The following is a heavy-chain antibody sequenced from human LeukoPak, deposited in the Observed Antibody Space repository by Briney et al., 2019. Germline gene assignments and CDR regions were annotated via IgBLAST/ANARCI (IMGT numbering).Heavy chain of an antibody. Sequence: TSETLSLTCTVSGGSISSSSYYWGWIRQPPGKGLEWIGRIYTSGSTNYNPSLKSRVTMSVDTSKNQFSLKLSSVTAADTAVYYCARDPKQLWFDYWGQGTLVTVSS. CDR2: IYTSGST. J-gene: IGHJ4*02. V-gene: IGHV4-39*07. CDR1: GGSISSSSYY. D-gene: IGHD5-18*01. CDR3: ARDPKQLWFDY.